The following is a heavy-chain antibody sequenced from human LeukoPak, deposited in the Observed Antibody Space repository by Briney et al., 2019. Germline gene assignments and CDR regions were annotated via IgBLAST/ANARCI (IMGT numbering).Heavy chain of an antibody. Sequence: PSETLSLTCTVSGGSISSSSYYWGWIRQPPGKGLEWIGSIYYSGSTYYNPSLKSRVTISVDTSKNQFSLKLSSVTAADTAVYYCARDGPLVVTDDFDIWGQGTMVTVSS. CDR1: GGSISSSSYY. V-gene: IGHV4-39*07. CDR2: IYYSGST. D-gene: IGHD3-22*01. CDR3: ARDGPLVVTDDFDI. J-gene: IGHJ3*02.